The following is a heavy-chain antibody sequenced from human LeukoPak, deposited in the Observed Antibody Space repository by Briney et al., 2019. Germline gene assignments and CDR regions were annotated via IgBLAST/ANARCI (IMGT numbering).Heavy chain of an antibody. CDR1: GGSISSYY. CDR3: ARGVAVAGYHPPLDY. V-gene: IGHV4-59*01. CDR2: IYYSGST. Sequence: SETLSLTCTVSGGSISSYYWSWIRQPPGKGLEWIGYIYYSGSTNYNPSLKSRVTISVDTSKNQFSLKLSPVTAADTAVYYCARGVAVAGYHPPLDYWGQGTLVTVSS. J-gene: IGHJ4*02. D-gene: IGHD6-19*01.